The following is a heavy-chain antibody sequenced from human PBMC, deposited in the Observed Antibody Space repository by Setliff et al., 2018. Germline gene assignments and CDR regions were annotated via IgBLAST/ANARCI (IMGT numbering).Heavy chain of an antibody. V-gene: IGHV1-18*01. CDR3: ASRRGLEWSLGAFDI. CDR2: ISAYNGNT. CDR1: GYTFTSYG. Sequence: ASVKVSCKASGYTFTSYGISWVRQAPGQGLERMGWISAYNGNTNYAQKLQGRVTMTTGTSTSTAYMELRSLRSDDTAVYYCASRRGLEWSLGAFDIWGQGTMVTVSS. J-gene: IGHJ3*02. D-gene: IGHD3-3*01.